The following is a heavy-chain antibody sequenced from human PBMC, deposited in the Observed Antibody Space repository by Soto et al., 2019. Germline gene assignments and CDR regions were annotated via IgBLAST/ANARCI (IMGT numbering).Heavy chain of an antibody. CDR1: GFTFSSYA. Sequence: GGSLRLSCAASGFTFSSYAMTWVRQPPGKGLEWVANIQQDGTEKNYVDSVKGRFTISRDNAKNSLYLQMNSLRAEDTAVYYCARDPFQWCNYYGSEFAYWGQGILVTVSA. CDR2: IQQDGTEK. V-gene: IGHV3-7*01. CDR3: ARDPFQWCNYYGSEFAY. D-gene: IGHD3-10*01. J-gene: IGHJ4*02.